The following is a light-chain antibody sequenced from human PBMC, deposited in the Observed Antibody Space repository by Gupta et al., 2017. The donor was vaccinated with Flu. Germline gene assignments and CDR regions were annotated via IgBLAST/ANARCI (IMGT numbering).Light chain of an antibody. CDR2: EVS. CDR3: SSYTSSSTLDWV. Sequence: HSALTQPAPVSGSPRHSITISCTGTSSDVGGYNYVSWYQQHPGKAPKLMIYEVSNRPSGGSNRFSGSKSGNTASLTISGLQAEDEADYYCSSYTSSSTLDWVFGGGTKLTVL. V-gene: IGLV2-14*01. CDR1: SSDVGGYNY. J-gene: IGLJ3*02.